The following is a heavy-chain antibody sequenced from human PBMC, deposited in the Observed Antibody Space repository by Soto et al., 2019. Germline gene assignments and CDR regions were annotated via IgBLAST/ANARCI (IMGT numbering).Heavy chain of an antibody. Sequence: ASVKVSCKVSGYTLTDLSMHLVRHSPGKGLEWMGGFDPEDGETIYAQKFQGRVTMTEDTSTETAYMELSSLRSEDKAVYYCATVGLRGKYNNSFDPWGQGTLVPVSS. CDR3: ATVGLRGKYNNSFDP. J-gene: IGHJ5*02. V-gene: IGHV1-24*01. D-gene: IGHD2-21*01. CDR2: FDPEDGET. CDR1: GYTLTDLS.